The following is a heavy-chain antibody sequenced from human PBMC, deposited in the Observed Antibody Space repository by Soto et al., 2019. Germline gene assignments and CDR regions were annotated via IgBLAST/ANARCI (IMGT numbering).Heavy chain of an antibody. Sequence: PAETLSLTCTVSGGSISSYYWSWVRQAPGKGLEWIGYIYYSGSTNYNPSLKSRVTISVDTSKNQFSLKLSSVTAADTAVYYCARGDSSGWFYYGMDVWGQGTTVTVSS. J-gene: IGHJ6*02. D-gene: IGHD6-19*01. CDR2: IYYSGST. CDR3: ARGDSSGWFYYGMDV. V-gene: IGHV4-59*01. CDR1: GGSISSYY.